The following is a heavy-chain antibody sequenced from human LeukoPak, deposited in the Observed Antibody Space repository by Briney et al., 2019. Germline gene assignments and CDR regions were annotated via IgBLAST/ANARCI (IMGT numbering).Heavy chain of an antibody. CDR2: IVASTSRT. V-gene: IGHV3-23*01. Sequence: GGSLRLSCAASGFRFNLYAMHWVRQAPGKGLEWVSTIVASTSRTSYADSVKGRFTIARDSSRNTLFLQMDSLTDEDTATYFCAKDSDYYGSGRGVDYFDFWGQGTLVTVSS. D-gene: IGHD3-10*01. CDR3: AKDSDYYGSGRGVDYFDF. J-gene: IGHJ4*02. CDR1: GFRFNLYA.